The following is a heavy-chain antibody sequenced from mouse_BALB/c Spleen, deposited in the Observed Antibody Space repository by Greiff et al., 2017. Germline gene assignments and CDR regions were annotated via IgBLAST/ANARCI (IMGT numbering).Heavy chain of an antibody. D-gene: IGHD3-3*01. Sequence: EVKVVESGGGLVKPGGSLKLSCAASGFTFSDYYMYWVRQTPEKRLEWVATISDGGSYTYYPDSVKGRFTISRDNAKNNLYLQMSSLKSEDTAMYYCARDPGTGGAWFAYWGQGTLVTVSA. J-gene: IGHJ3*01. V-gene: IGHV5-4*02. CDR1: GFTFSDYY. CDR3: ARDPGTGGAWFAY. CDR2: ISDGGSYT.